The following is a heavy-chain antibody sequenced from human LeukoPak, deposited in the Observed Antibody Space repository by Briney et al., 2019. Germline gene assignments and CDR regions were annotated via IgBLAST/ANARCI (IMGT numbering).Heavy chain of an antibody. CDR2: MYYSGNS. Sequence: SETLSLTCTVSGASIRSHYWSWIRQPPGKGLEWIGYMYYSGNSNYNPALKSRVTISVDTSKNQFSLKMISVTPADTAVFYCARARRVGATVFDYWGQGTLVTVSS. D-gene: IGHD1-26*01. V-gene: IGHV4-59*11. J-gene: IGHJ4*02. CDR1: GASIRSHY. CDR3: ARARRVGATVFDY.